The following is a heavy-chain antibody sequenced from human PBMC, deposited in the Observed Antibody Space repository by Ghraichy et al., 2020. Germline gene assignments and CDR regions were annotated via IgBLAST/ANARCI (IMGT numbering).Heavy chain of an antibody. V-gene: IGHV3-30-3*01. J-gene: IGHJ6*02. CDR3: ARDRAGYSSRFYYYYYGMDV. CDR1: GFTFSSYA. Sequence: CAASGFTFSSYAMHWVRQAPGKGLEWVAVISYDGSNKYYADSVKGRFTISRDNSKNTLYLQMNSLRAEDTAVYYCARDRAGYSSRFYYYYYGMDVWGQGTTVTVSS. D-gene: IGHD5-18*01. CDR2: ISYDGSNK.